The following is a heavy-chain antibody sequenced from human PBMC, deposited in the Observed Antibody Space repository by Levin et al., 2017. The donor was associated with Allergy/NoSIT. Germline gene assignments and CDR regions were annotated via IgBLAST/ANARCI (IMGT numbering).Heavy chain of an antibody. V-gene: IGHV3-74*01. Sequence: PGGSLRLSCAASGFTFSSHWMHWVRQAPGKGLVWVSRINSDGSDTRYADSVKGRFTISRDNAKHTLYLQMNSLRAEDTAVYYCARVGDCTGGVWRNWFDAWGQGTLVIVSS. CDR2: INSDGSDT. J-gene: IGHJ5*02. CDR1: GFTFSSHW. CDR3: ARVGDCTGGVWRNWFDA. D-gene: IGHD2-8*02.